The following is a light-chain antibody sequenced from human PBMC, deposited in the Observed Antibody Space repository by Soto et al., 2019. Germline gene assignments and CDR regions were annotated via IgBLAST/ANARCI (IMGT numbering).Light chain of an antibody. CDR1: QGISSD. J-gene: IGKJ5*01. V-gene: IGKV1-9*01. Sequence: IQLTQSPSSLSASVGDRVTITCRASQGISSDLAWYQQKPGKAPKLLIYSASTWQNGVPSRFSGSGSGTDFTLTISCLQPEDFATYYCQQLNSYPLTFGQVTRLEIK. CDR3: QQLNSYPLT. CDR2: SAS.